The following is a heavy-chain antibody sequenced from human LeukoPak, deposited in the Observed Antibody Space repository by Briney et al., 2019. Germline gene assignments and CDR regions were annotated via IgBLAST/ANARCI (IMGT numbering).Heavy chain of an antibody. CDR3: ARWGSAVSY. CDR1: GFTLSRHS. Sequence: GGSLRLSCTASGFTLSRHSMNWVRQAPGKGLEWVSSIGGNSRSIFYADSVKGRYTTSRDNAKNSLYLQMNSLRAEDTAVYYCARWGSAVSYWGQGTLVTVSS. D-gene: IGHD7-27*01. J-gene: IGHJ4*02. CDR2: IGGNSRSI. V-gene: IGHV3-21*01.